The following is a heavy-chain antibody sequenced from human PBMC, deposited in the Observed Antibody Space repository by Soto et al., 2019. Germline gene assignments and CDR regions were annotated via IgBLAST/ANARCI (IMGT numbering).Heavy chain of an antibody. CDR2: ISSSSSYI. CDR1: GFTFSSYS. V-gene: IGHV3-21*01. Sequence: EVQLVESGGGLVKPGGSLRLSCAASGFTFSSYSMNWVRQAPGKGLEWVSSISSSSSYIYYGESVKGRFTISRDNAKNSLYLQMNSLRAEDTAVYYCARGLPDGSGQYCDYWGQGTLVTVSS. D-gene: IGHD3-10*01. J-gene: IGHJ4*02. CDR3: ARGLPDGSGQYCDY.